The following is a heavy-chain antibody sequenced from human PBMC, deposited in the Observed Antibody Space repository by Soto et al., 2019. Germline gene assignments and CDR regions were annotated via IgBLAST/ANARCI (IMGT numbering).Heavy chain of an antibody. D-gene: IGHD2-15*01. V-gene: IGHV1-2*04. CDR3: AREGGYCSGGSCFDY. CDR1: GDTFMGYY. Sequence: QVQLVQSGAEVKKPGASVKVSCKTSGDTFMGYYMHWVRQAPGQGLEWMGWINPNSGDTKYAQKFEGWVTMTRDTSISTAYMELSRLKSDDTAVYYCAREGGYCSGGSCFDYWGQGTLVTVSS. J-gene: IGHJ4*02. CDR2: INPNSGDT.